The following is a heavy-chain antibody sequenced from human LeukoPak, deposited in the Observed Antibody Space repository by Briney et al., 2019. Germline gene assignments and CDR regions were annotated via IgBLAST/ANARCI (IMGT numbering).Heavy chain of an antibody. D-gene: IGHD3-10*01. J-gene: IGHJ4*02. CDR2: ISAYNGNT. V-gene: IGHV1-18*01. CDR1: RYTFTSYG. Sequence: ASVKVSCKSSRYTFTSYGLSWVRQAPGQGLEWMGWISAYNGNTNYAQKLQGRVTMTTDTSTSTAYMELRSLRSDDTAVYYCAREVWFGELSERTLDYWGQGTLVTVSS. CDR3: AREVWFGELSERTLDY.